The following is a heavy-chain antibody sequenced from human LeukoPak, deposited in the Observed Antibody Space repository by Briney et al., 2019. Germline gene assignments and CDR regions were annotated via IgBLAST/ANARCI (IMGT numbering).Heavy chain of an antibody. D-gene: IGHD2-2*01. CDR1: GGSFSGYY. J-gene: IGHJ4*02. V-gene: IGHV4-34*01. CDR3: ARIVPAASCYSDY. Sequence: KPSETLSLTCAVYGGSFSGYYWSWIRQPPGKGLEWIGEINHSGSTNYNPSLKSRVTISVDTSKNQFSLKLSSVTAADTAVYYCARIVPAASCYSDYWGQGTLVTVSS. CDR2: INHSGST.